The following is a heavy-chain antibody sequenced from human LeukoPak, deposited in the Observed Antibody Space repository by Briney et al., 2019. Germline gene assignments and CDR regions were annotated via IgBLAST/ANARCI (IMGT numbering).Heavy chain of an antibody. J-gene: IGHJ4*02. CDR1: GGSVSSGNYY. CDR3: ARVKKWELLRGDYFDY. Sequence: SETLSLTCTVSGGSVSSGNYYWSWIRQPPGKGLEWIGYIYYSGSTNYNPSLKSRVTISVDTSKNQFSLKLSSVTAADTAVYYCARVKKWELLRGDYFDYWGQGTLVTVSS. CDR2: IYYSGST. D-gene: IGHD1-26*01. V-gene: IGHV4-61*01.